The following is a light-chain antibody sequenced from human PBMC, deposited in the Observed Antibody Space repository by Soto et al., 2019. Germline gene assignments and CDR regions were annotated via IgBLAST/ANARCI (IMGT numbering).Light chain of an antibody. J-gene: IGLJ3*02. CDR3: VLFYHHYWV. V-gene: IGLV7-46*01. CDR2: DTN. Sequence: QAVVTQEPSLTVSPGGTVTFTCGSSTGAVTDGLFPYWIQQKPGQAPRTLIFDTNNKHPWTPDRFSGSLLGGKAALSLSGAQPEDEADYFCVLFYHHYWVFGGGTKLTVL. CDR1: TGAVTDGLF.